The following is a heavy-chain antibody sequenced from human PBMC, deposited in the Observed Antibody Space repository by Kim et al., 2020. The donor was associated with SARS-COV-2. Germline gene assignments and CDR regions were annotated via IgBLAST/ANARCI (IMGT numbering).Heavy chain of an antibody. CDR3: LRLLNGYFDY. Sequence: GGSLRLSCAASGFIFSSYSMAWGRHAPGKGLEWVSSISSSSDYIYYADSVKGRFTFSRDNAKNSLYLQMNSLRAEDTALYYCLRLLNGYFDYWGQGVPVTVSA. V-gene: IGHV3-21*01. CDR1: GFIFSSYS. D-gene: IGHD2-8*01. J-gene: IGHJ4*02. CDR2: ISSSSDYI.